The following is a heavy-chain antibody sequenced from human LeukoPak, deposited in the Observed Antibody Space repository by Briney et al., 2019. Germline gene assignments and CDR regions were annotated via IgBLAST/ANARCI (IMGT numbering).Heavy chain of an antibody. CDR1: GFTFSSYA. CDR2: ISGSGGST. J-gene: IGHJ3*02. Sequence: GGSLRLSCAASGFTFSSYAMSWVRQAPGKGLEWVSAISGSGGSTYYADSVKGRFTISRDNAKNSLYLQMNSLRAEDTAVYYCARVGDRDAFDIWGQGTMVTVSS. CDR3: ARVGDRDAFDI. D-gene: IGHD3-16*01. V-gene: IGHV3-23*01.